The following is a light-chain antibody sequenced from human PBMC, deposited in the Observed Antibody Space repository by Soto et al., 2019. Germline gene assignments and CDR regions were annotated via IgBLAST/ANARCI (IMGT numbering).Light chain of an antibody. Sequence: AIQLTQSPSSLSASVGDRVTITCRASQGISSAVAWYQQKPGKTPKLLIYDASILESGVPSRFSGSGSGTDFSLTNSSLQPEDFATYYCQQFNGYPRSFGQGTKLEIK. CDR3: QQFNGYPRS. CDR1: QGISSA. V-gene: IGKV1-13*02. CDR2: DAS. J-gene: IGKJ2*01.